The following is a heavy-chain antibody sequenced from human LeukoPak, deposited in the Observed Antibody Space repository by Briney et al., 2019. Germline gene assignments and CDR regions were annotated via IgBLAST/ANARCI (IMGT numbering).Heavy chain of an antibody. V-gene: IGHV4-4*07. CDR2: IYTSGST. D-gene: IGHD6-13*01. CDR1: GGSISSYY. Sequence: SETLSLTCTVSGGSISSYYWSWIRQPAGKGLEWIGRIYTSGSTNYNPSLKSRVTMSVDTSKNQFSLKLSSVTAADTAVYYCARGLDSSSWYAYNWFDPWGQGTLVTVSS. J-gene: IGHJ5*02. CDR3: ARGLDSSSWYAYNWFDP.